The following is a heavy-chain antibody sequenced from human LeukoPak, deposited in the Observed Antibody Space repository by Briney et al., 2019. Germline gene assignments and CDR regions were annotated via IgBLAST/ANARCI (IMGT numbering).Heavy chain of an antibody. V-gene: IGHV3-21*01. CDR1: GFTFSSYS. J-gene: IGHJ3*02. CDR3: ARDWADYYDSSGYFRAFDI. CDR2: ISSSSSYI. D-gene: IGHD3-22*01. Sequence: RSGGPLSLSCAASGFTFSSYSMNWVRQAPGKGREGVSSISSSSSYIYYADSVKGRFTLSRDNAKNSLYLQMNSLRAEDTAVYYCARDWADYYDSSGYFRAFDIWGQGTMVTVSS.